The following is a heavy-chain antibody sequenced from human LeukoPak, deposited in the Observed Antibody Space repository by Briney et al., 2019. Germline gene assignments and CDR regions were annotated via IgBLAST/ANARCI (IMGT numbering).Heavy chain of an antibody. V-gene: IGHV4-4*07. CDR1: GGSISSYY. CDR3: ARSGPRYSRYCSSTSCIFDY. D-gene: IGHD2-2*01. CDR2: IYTSGST. Sequence: SETLSLTCTVSGGSISSYYWSWIRQPAGKGLEWIGRIYTSGSTNYNPSLKSRVTMSVDTSKNQFSLKLSSVTAADTAVYYCARSGPRYSRYCSSTSCIFDYWGQGTLVTVSS. J-gene: IGHJ4*02.